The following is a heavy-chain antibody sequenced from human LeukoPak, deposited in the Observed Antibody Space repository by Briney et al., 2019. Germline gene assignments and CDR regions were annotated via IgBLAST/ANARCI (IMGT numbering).Heavy chain of an antibody. CDR1: GFNFGTYW. CDR3: ARGVGYTYVAPYYFDS. CDR2: IRQDGSVK. J-gene: IGHJ4*02. D-gene: IGHD5-18*01. V-gene: IGHV3-7*01. Sequence: GGSLRLSCAASGFNFGTYWMSWVRQAPGKGLEWLANIRQDGSVKFYVDSVKGRFTISRDNAKSSLYLQMNSLRAEDTAVYYCARGVGYTYVAPYYFDSWGQGTLVTVSS.